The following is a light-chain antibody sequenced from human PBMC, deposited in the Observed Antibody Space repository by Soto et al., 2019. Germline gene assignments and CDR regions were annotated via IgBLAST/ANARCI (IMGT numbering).Light chain of an antibody. Sequence: ILLTPSPGSLSFSPGERATLPFRASQSVSSNYLAWYQQKPGQAPRLLIYGASNRATGIPDRFSGSGSGTYFTLTISSLQPEDLATYYCQQSYTTPLTFGGGTKVDIK. V-gene: IGKV3-20*01. J-gene: IGKJ4*01. CDR3: QQSYTTPLT. CDR2: GAS. CDR1: QSVSSNY.